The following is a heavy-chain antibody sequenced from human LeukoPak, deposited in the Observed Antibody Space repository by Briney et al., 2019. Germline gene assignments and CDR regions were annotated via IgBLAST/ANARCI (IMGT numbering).Heavy chain of an antibody. J-gene: IGHJ5*02. CDR3: ARVRESIFGVVTTWFDP. D-gene: IGHD3-3*01. Sequence: GASVKVSCKASGGTFSSYAISWVRQAPRQGLEWMGGIIPIFGTANYAQKFQGRVTITTDESTSTAYMELSSLRSEDTAVYYCARVRESIFGVVTTWFDPWGQGTLVTVSS. CDR2: IIPIFGTA. V-gene: IGHV1-69*05. CDR1: GGTFSSYA.